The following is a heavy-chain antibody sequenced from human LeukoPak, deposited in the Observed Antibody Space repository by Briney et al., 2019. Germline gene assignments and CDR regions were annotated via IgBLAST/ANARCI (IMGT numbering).Heavy chain of an antibody. CDR3: ANSAGQLWFFLDY. V-gene: IGHV3-23*01. J-gene: IGHJ4*02. CDR1: GFTFSSYA. D-gene: IGHD5-18*01. CDR2: ISGSGGST. Sequence: PGGSLRLSCAASGFTFSSYAMSWVRQAPGKGLEWVSAISGSGGSTYYADSVKGRFTISRVNSKNTLYLQMNSLRAEDTAVYYCANSAGQLWFFLDYWGQGTLVTVSS.